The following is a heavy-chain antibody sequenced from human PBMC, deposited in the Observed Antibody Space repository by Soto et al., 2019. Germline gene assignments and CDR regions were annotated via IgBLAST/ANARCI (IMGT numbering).Heavy chain of an antibody. CDR3: AKGSWVHHGSEGGNWLDP. J-gene: IGHJ5*02. D-gene: IGHD3-10*01. Sequence: EVQFLESGGGLVQPGGSLRLSCAPSGVTFSNNAVNWVRKLPGKGLEWVPGISHSGSSTYYADSGKGRFTSSRDISKNTLFLQMNSLTAEDTAVYYCAKGSWVHHGSEGGNWLDPWGQGTLVTVSS. V-gene: IGHV3-23*01. CDR1: GVTFSNNA. CDR2: ISHSGSST.